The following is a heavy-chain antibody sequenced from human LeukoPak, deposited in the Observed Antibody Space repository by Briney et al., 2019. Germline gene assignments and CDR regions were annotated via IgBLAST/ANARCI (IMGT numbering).Heavy chain of an antibody. CDR1: GFTFRSYA. V-gene: IGHV3-48*03. CDR3: ARRYCSSTSCTLDY. D-gene: IGHD2-2*01. J-gene: IGHJ4*02. CDR2: ISGSGGAI. Sequence: GRSLRLSCAASGFTFRSYAIHWVRQAPGKGLEWVSHISGSGGAIYYADSVKGRFTISRDNAKNSLYLQMSSLRVEDTAVHYCARRYCSSTSCTLDYWGQGTLVTVSS.